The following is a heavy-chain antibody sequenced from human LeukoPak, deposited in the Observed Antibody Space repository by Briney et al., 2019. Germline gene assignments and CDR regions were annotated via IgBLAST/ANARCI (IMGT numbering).Heavy chain of an antibody. J-gene: IGHJ4*02. D-gene: IGHD6-25*01. CDR1: GFTFSSYW. CDR2: IKQDGSEK. V-gene: IGHV3-7*01. CDR3: ARPIAAAAVNY. Sequence: GGSLRLSCAASGFTFSSYWMRWVRQAPGKGLEWVANIKQDGSEKYYVDSVKGRFTISRDNAKNSLYLQMNSLRAEDTAVYYCARPIAAAAVNYWGQGTLVTVSS.